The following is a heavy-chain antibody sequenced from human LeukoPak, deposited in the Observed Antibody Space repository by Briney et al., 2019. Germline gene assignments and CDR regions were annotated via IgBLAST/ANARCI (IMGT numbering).Heavy chain of an antibody. CDR1: GSSISRGDYY. CDR3: ARPYYYDSRIDP. V-gene: IGHV4-30-4*01. D-gene: IGHD3-22*01. CDR2: TYYSGST. J-gene: IGHJ5*02. Sequence: PSETLSLTCTVSGSSISRGDYYWSWIRQPPGKGLEWIGYTYYSGSTYYNPSLKNRVSISVDTSKNQFSLNLSSVTAADTAVYYCARPYYYDSRIDPWGQGTLVTVSS.